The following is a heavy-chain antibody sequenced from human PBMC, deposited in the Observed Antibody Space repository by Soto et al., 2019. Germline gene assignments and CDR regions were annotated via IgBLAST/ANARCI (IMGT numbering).Heavy chain of an antibody. Sequence: QVQLVQSGAEVKKPGASVKVSCKASGYTFTDYYMHWVRQAPGQGLEWMGWINPNTGGTNYAQKLQGRVTMTRDTSISTAYMELSRLSSDDMAVYYCASSPRSYGSGSSYTPLYNFDYWGQGTLVTVSS. J-gene: IGHJ4*02. CDR3: ASSPRSYGSGSSYTPLYNFDY. V-gene: IGHV1-2*02. CDR2: INPNTGGT. CDR1: GYTFTDYY. D-gene: IGHD3-10*01.